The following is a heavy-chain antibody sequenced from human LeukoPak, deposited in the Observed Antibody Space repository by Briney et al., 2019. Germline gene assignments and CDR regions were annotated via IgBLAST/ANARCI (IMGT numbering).Heavy chain of an antibody. CDR3: ARVGTWELQRVFDF. CDR1: GFTFTAYW. V-gene: IGHV3-7*01. D-gene: IGHD1-26*01. CDR2: IHKAGTEG. J-gene: IGHJ4*02. Sequence: GGSLRLSCAASGFTFTAYWMTWVRQVPGKGLEWVANIHKAGTEGYYVDSVKGRFAISRDNAKNSLYLQLSSLRVDDTAVYYCARVGTWELQRVFDFWGQGTLVTVSS.